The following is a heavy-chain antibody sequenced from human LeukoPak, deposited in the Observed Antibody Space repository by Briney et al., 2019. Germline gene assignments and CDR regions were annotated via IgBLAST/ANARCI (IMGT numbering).Heavy chain of an antibody. Sequence: GGSLRLSCAASGFTFSDYYMSWIRQAPGKGLEWVSYISSSGSTIYYADSVKGRFTISRDNAKNSLYLQMNSLRAEDTAVCYCARADYGDYVDDAFDIWGRGTMVTVSS. CDR1: GFTFSDYY. CDR2: ISSSGSTI. D-gene: IGHD4-17*01. V-gene: IGHV3-11*01. J-gene: IGHJ3*02. CDR3: ARADYGDYVDDAFDI.